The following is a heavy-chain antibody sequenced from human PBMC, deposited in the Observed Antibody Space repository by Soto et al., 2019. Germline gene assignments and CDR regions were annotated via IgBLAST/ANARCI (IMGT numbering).Heavy chain of an antibody. CDR3: ARERVVNYTDYYFDY. Sequence: GGSLRLSCAASGFDFYYYNMNWVRQAPGSGLEWVSSISGTGIDIHFADSVKGRFVISRDNAKTSLYLQMNSLRPEDTAVYYCARERVVNYTDYYFDYWGHGTLVTVSS. V-gene: IGHV3-21*01. D-gene: IGHD3-16*02. CDR2: ISGTGIDI. J-gene: IGHJ4*01. CDR1: GFDFYYYN.